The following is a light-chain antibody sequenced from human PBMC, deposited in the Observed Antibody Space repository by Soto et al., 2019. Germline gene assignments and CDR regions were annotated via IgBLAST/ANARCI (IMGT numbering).Light chain of an antibody. Sequence: QSALTQPASVSGSPGQSITISCTGTSSDVGGYNFVSWYQHHPGKAPKLMIFEVSNRPSGVSDRFSGSKSGNTASLTISGLQAEDEADYYCSSYTSDRGVFGTGTKVTVL. CDR2: EVS. V-gene: IGLV2-14*01. J-gene: IGLJ1*01. CDR3: SSYTSDRGV. CDR1: SSDVGGYNF.